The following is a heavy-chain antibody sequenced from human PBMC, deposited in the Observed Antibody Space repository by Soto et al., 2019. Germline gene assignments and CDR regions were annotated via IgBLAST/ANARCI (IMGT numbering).Heavy chain of an antibody. V-gene: IGHV4-39*01. Sequence: SETLSLTCTVSGGSIRSRDYYWGWVRQPPGRGLEWIGSIHYSGSTYYNPSLKSRVTISVDTSKNQFSLMLSSVTAADKALYYCARHFYYMDVWGNGTTVTVPS. CDR3: ARHFYYMDV. J-gene: IGHJ6*03. CDR1: GGSIRSRDYY. CDR2: IHYSGST.